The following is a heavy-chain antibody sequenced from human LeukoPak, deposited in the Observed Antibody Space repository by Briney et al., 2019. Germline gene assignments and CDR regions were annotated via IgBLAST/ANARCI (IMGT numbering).Heavy chain of an antibody. J-gene: IGHJ4*02. CDR3: ARGGRDGYNPTFDY. Sequence: SETLSLTCAVYGGSFSGYYWSWIRQPPGKGLEWIGEINHSGSTNYNPSLKSRVTISVDTSKNQFSLKLSSVTAADTAVYYCARGGRDGYNPTFDYWGQGTLVTVSS. CDR1: GGSFSGYY. D-gene: IGHD5-24*01. CDR2: INHSGST. V-gene: IGHV4-34*01.